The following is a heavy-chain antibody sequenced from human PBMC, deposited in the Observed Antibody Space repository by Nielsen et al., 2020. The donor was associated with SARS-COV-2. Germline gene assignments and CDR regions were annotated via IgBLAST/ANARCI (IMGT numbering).Heavy chain of an antibody. D-gene: IGHD4-23*01. CDR1: GFTFSSYA. CDR3: AKDNSIHRYYYGMDV. Sequence: GGSLRLSCAASGFTFSSYAMSWVRQAPGKGLEWVSAISGSGGSTYYADSVKGRFTISRDNSKNTLYLQMNSLRAEDTAVYYCAKDNSIHRYYYGMDVWGQGTTVTVSS. V-gene: IGHV3-23*01. J-gene: IGHJ6*02. CDR2: ISGSGGST.